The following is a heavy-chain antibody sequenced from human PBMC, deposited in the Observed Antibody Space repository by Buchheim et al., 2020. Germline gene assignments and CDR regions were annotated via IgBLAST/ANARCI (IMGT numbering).Heavy chain of an antibody. CDR1: GFTVSSNY. Sequence: VQLVESGGGVVQPGRSLRVSCAASGFTVSSNYMSWVRQAPGKGLEWVSVIYSGGSTYYADSVKGRFTISRDNSKNTLYLQMNSLRAEDTAVYYCARAVGGDYYYYYGMDVWGQGTT. CDR3: ARAVGGDYYYYYGMDV. J-gene: IGHJ6*02. D-gene: IGHD2-21*02. V-gene: IGHV3-53*01. CDR2: IYSGGST.